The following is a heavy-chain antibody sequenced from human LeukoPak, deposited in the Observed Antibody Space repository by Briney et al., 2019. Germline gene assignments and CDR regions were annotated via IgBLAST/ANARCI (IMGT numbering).Heavy chain of an antibody. D-gene: IGHD1-26*01. CDR3: ARFRTLGASFDY. V-gene: IGHV4-59*08. CDR1: GGSISSYY. J-gene: IGHJ4*02. CDR2: INYSGST. Sequence: PSETLSLTCTVSGGSISSYYWNWIRQPPGKGLEWIGYINYSGSTNYNPSLRSRVTISVDASENHLSLKLSSVTAADTAVYYCARFRTLGASFDYWGQGSLVAVSS.